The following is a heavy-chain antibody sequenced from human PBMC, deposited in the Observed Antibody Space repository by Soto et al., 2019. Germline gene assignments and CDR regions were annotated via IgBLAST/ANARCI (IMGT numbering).Heavy chain of an antibody. CDR1: GGSISSYG. Sequence: PSETLSLTCTVSGGSISSYGWSWIRQPPGKGLEWIGYIYYSGSTNYNPSLKSRVTISVDTSKNQFSLKLSSVTAADTAVYYCARQADYDILTGWFFDYWGQGTLVTVSS. CDR3: ARQADYDILTGWFFDY. D-gene: IGHD3-9*01. CDR2: IYYSGST. J-gene: IGHJ4*02. V-gene: IGHV4-59*08.